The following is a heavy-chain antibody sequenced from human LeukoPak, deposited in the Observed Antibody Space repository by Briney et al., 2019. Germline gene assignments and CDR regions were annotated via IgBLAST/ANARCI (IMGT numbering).Heavy chain of an antibody. J-gene: IGHJ4*02. CDR1: GFTFSNYW. D-gene: IGHD5-12*01. V-gene: IGHV3-7*01. Sequence: PGGSLRLSCAASGFTFSNYWMSWVRQAPGKGLEWVANIKEDGGEKYYVDSVKGRFTISRDNAKNSLYLQMDILRVEDTAVYYCARYFHQYSGYPDYWGQGTLVTVSS. CDR2: IKEDGGEK. CDR3: ARYFHQYSGYPDY.